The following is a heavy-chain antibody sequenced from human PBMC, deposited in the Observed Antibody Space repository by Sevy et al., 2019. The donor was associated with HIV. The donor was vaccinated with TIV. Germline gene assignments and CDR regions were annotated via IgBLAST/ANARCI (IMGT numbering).Heavy chain of an antibody. CDR1: GYTFTSYY. D-gene: IGHD2-2*01. J-gene: IGHJ4*02. CDR2: INPSGGST. CDR3: ARDQTRYCSSTSCYEFDY. Sequence: ASVMVSCKASGYTFTSYYMHWVRQAPGQGLEWMGIINPSGGSTSYAQKFQGRVTMTRDTSTSTVYMELSSLRSEDTAVYYCARDQTRYCSSTSCYEFDYWGQGTLVTVSS. V-gene: IGHV1-46*01.